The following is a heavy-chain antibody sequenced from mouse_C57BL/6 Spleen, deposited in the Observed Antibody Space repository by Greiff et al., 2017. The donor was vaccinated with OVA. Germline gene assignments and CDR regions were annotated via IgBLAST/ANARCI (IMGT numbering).Heavy chain of an antibody. V-gene: IGHV1-4*01. CDR2: INPSSGYT. J-gene: IGHJ3*01. Sequence: QVQLQQSGAELARPGASVKMSCKASGYTFTSYTMHWVKQRPGQGLEWIGYINPSSGYTKYNQKFKDKATLTADKSSSTAYMQLSSLTSEDSAVYYCGSGVTTGQFAYWGQGTLVTVSA. CDR1: GYTFTSYT. CDR3: GSGVTTGQFAY. D-gene: IGHD2-2*01.